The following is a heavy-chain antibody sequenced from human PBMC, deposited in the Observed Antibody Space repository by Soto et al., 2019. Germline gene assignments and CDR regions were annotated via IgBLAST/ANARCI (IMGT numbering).Heavy chain of an antibody. J-gene: IGHJ6*02. CDR1: GGSISSGGYH. CDR2: IAYNGST. D-gene: IGHD2-2*01. Sequence: QVQLQESGPGLVKPSQTLSLTCTVSGGSISSGGYHWSWIRQHPGKGLGWIGYIAYNGSTYYNPSLKTRVTISVDTSKNQFSLKLSSLTAADTAIYYCARFQLYYALDVWGQGTTVTVSS. V-gene: IGHV4-31*03. CDR3: ARFQLYYALDV.